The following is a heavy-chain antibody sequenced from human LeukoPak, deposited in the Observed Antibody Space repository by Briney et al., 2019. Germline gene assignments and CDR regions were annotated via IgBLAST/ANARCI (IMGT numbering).Heavy chain of an antibody. CDR3: ARHGTPIYHFYGMDV. CDR2: IYYTGGT. CDR1: GGSIRSHF. J-gene: IGHJ6*01. Sequence: PSETLSLTCTVSGGSIRSHFWSWIRQPPGKGLEWIGYIYYTGGTSYNPSLKSRVTMSVDTSKNEFSLKVTSATAADTAVYFCARHGTPIYHFYGMDVWGQGTTVTVSS. D-gene: IGHD1-26*01. V-gene: IGHV4-59*08.